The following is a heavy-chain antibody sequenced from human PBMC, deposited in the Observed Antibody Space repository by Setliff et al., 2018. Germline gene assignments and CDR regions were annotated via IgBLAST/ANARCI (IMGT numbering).Heavy chain of an antibody. CDR1: GFTLRSYW. Sequence: PGGSLRLSCAASGFTLRSYWMSWVRQAPGKGLEWVANIKEDGSETYYGDSVKGRFTISRDNARNSLYLQMDSLRADDTAVYYCARDGGLLQFLEWSRSYMDVWGKGTTVTVSS. J-gene: IGHJ6*03. CDR3: ARDGGLLQFLEWSRSYMDV. V-gene: IGHV3-7*03. D-gene: IGHD3-3*01. CDR2: IKEDGSET.